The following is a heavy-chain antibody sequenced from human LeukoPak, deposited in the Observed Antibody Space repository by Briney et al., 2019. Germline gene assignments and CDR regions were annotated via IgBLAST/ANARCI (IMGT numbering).Heavy chain of an antibody. CDR1: GFSLSTSGVG. CDR2: IYWNDDK. J-gene: IGHJ4*02. CDR3: ARLILTGPGFDY. D-gene: IGHD3-9*01. V-gene: IGHV2-5*01. Sequence: SGPTLVNPTQTLTLTCTFSGFSLSTSGVGVGWIRQPPGKALEWLALIYWNDDKRYSPSLKSRLTITKDTSKNQVVLTMTNMDPXDTATYYCARLILTGPGFDYWGQGTLVTVSS.